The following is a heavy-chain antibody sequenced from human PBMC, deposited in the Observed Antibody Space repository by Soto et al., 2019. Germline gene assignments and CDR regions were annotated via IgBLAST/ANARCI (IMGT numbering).Heavy chain of an antibody. V-gene: IGHV1-24*01. CDR3: ATVFHDSGYGGGWSDYYGMDV. CDR1: GYTLTELS. J-gene: IGHJ6*02. Sequence: ASVKVSCKVSGYTLTELSMHWVRQAPGKGLEWMGGFDPEDGETIYAQKFQGRVTMTEDTSTDTAYMELSSLRSEDTAVYYCATVFHDSGYGGGWSDYYGMDVWGQGTTVTVSS. CDR2: FDPEDGET. D-gene: IGHD5-12*01.